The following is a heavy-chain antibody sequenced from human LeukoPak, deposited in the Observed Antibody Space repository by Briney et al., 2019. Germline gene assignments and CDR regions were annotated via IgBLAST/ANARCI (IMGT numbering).Heavy chain of an antibody. D-gene: IGHD3-3*01. V-gene: IGHV3-48*02. CDR3: ARFLGDILTDGFDV. CDR1: GFTFSRHG. CDR2: ISSSSTTI. J-gene: IGHJ3*01. Sequence: PGGSLRLFCEASGFTFSRHGMNWVRQAPGKGPEWLSYISSSSTTIYYADSVKGRFTISRDNARNSLSLQMNSLRDEDTAVYYCARFLGDILTDGFDVWGQGTMVTVS.